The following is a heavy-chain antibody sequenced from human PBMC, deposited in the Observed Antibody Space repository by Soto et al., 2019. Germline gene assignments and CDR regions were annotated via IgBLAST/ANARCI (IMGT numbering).Heavy chain of an antibody. V-gene: IGHV3-53*01. Sequence: GGLRLSCAVSGITVSSYYMSWVRQAAGKGLEWVSVIYAGTITYYADSVKGRFTIYRDNSKNTLNLEMNSLRVEDTAVYYCARIPYDNSGTIFDYWGQGTLVTVSS. CDR2: IYAGTIT. CDR1: GITVSSYY. J-gene: IGHJ4*02. CDR3: ARIPYDNSGTIFDY. D-gene: IGHD3-22*01.